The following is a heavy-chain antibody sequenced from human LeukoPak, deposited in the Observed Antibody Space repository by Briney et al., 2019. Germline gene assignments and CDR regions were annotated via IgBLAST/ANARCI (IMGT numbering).Heavy chain of an antibody. J-gene: IGHJ4*02. V-gene: IGHV3-23*01. D-gene: IGHD3-10*01. CDR2: ISGSGDNT. CDR1: GFTFSNYA. Sequence: PGGSLRLSCAASGFTFSNYAMSWVRQAPGKGLEWVSAISGSGDNTYYADSVKGRFTVSRDNSKNTLYLQMNSLRAEDTAVYYCAKNGHGSGSYYPRTKYYFDYWGQGTLVTVSS. CDR3: AKNGHGSGSYYPRTKYYFDY.